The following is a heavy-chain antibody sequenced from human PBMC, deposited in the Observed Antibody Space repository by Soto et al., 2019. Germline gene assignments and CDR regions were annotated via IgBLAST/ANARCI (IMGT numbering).Heavy chain of an antibody. Sequence: EVQLVESGGGLVQPGGSLRLSCAASGFTFSSYWMSWVRQAPGKGLEWVANIKQDGSEKYYVDSVKGRFTISRDNAKNSLYLQMNSLRAEDTAVYYCAREPGWVVATIHYYFDYWGQGTLVTVSS. D-gene: IGHD5-12*01. CDR3: AREPGWVVATIHYYFDY. V-gene: IGHV3-7*05. CDR1: GFTFSSYW. J-gene: IGHJ4*02. CDR2: IKQDGSEK.